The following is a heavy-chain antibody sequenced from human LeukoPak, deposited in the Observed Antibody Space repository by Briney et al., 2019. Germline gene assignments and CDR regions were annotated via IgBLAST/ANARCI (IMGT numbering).Heavy chain of an antibody. V-gene: IGHV3-30-3*01. D-gene: IGHD6-13*01. Sequence: GGSLRLSCAASGFTFSSYAMHWARQAPGKGLEWVAVISYDGSNKYYADSVKGRFTISRDNSKNTLYLQMNSLRAEDTAVYYCARDELGAFDIWGQGTMVTVSS. CDR3: ARDELGAFDI. CDR2: ISYDGSNK. CDR1: GFTFSSYA. J-gene: IGHJ3*02.